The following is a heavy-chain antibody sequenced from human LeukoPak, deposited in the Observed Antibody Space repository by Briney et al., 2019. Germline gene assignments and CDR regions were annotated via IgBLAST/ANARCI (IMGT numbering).Heavy chain of an antibody. J-gene: IGHJ6*04. Sequence: GGSLRLSCAASGFTFSIYEMNWVRQAPGRGLEWVSYISSSGSTIYYADSVKGRFTISRDNAKNSLYLQMNSLRAEDTAVYYCAELGITMIGGVWGKGTTVTISS. CDR2: ISSSGSTI. V-gene: IGHV3-48*03. CDR3: AELGITMIGGV. D-gene: IGHD3-10*02. CDR1: GFTFSIYE.